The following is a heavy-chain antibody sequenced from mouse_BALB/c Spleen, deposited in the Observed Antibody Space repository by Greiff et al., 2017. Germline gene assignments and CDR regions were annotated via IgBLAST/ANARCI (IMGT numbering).Heavy chain of an antibody. CDR2: ISSGGSYT. D-gene: IGHD1-1*01. V-gene: IGHV5-6*01. Sequence: EVKVVESGGDLVKPGGSLKLSCAASGFTFSSYGMSWVRQTPDKRLEWVATISSGGSYTYYPDSVKGRFTISRDNAKNTLYLQMSSLKSEDTAMYYCARHYYGSSSAWFAYWGQGTLVTVSA. J-gene: IGHJ3*01. CDR3: ARHYYGSSSAWFAY. CDR1: GFTFSSYG.